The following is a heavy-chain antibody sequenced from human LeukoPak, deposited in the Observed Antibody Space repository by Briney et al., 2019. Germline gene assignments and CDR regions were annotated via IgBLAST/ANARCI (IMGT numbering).Heavy chain of an antibody. V-gene: IGHV3-21*01. CDR1: GFTFSNYS. Sequence: GGSLRLSCAASGFTFSNYSMNWVRQAPGKGLEWVSSISSSSSYTYYADSVKGRFTISRDNAKNSLYLQMNSLRAEDTALYYCASLNRADCSSTSCHTHYWGQGTLVTVSS. J-gene: IGHJ4*02. D-gene: IGHD2-2*01. CDR2: ISSSSSYT. CDR3: ASLNRADCSSTSCHTHY.